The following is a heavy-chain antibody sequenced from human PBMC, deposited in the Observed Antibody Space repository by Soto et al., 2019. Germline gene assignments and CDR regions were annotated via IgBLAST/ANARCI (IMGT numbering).Heavy chain of an antibody. J-gene: IGHJ5*02. Sequence: PGESLRISCKGSGYRFTSYWISGVRQMPGKGLEWMGRIDPSDSYTNYSPSFQGHVTISADKSISTAYLQWSSLKASDTAMYYCARHRSPSFWFDPWGQGTLVTAS. CDR1: GYRFTSYW. CDR3: ARHRSPSFWFDP. CDR2: IDPSDSYT. V-gene: IGHV5-10-1*01. D-gene: IGHD6-6*01.